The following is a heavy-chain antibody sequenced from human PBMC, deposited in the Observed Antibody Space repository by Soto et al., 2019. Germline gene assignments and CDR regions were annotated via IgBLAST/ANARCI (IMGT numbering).Heavy chain of an antibody. D-gene: IGHD2-21*02. CDR2: IKSKTDGGTT. CDR3: TFCVGDCYFDY. CDR1: GFTFSNAW. V-gene: IGHV3-15*01. J-gene: IGHJ4*02. Sequence: GGSLRLSCAASGFTFSNAWMSWVRQAPGKGLEWVGRIKSKTDGGTTDYAAPVKGRFTISRDDSKNTLYLQMNSLKTEDTAVYYCTFCVGDCYFDYWGQGTLVTVSS.